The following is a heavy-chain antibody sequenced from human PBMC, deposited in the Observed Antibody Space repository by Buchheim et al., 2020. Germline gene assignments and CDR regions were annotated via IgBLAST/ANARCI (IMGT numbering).Heavy chain of an antibody. CDR1: GFTFSSYW. CDR3: ARDNGDWGGYYSPYYYYYGMDV. V-gene: IGHV3-7*01. Sequence: EVQLVESGGGLVQPGGSLRLSCAASGFTFSSYWMSWVRQAPGKGLEWVANIKQDGSEKYYVDSVKGRFTISRDNAKNSLYLQMNSLRAEDTAVYYCARDNGDWGGYYSPYYYYYGMDVWGQGTT. CDR2: IKQDGSEK. D-gene: IGHD3-22*01. J-gene: IGHJ6*02.